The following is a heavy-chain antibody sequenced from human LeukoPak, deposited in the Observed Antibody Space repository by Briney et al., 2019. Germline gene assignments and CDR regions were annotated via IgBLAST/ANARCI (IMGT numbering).Heavy chain of an antibody. Sequence: GGSLRLSCAGSGFTFSTYAMTWVRQAPGKGLEWVSTISGSGGRTFYADSVKGRFAISRDDSKNTLYLQMNSLRAEDTAVYYCARVYNWNHFDYWGQGTLVTVSS. J-gene: IGHJ4*02. CDR1: GFTFSTYA. CDR2: ISGSGGRT. D-gene: IGHD1-20*01. V-gene: IGHV3-23*01. CDR3: ARVYNWNHFDY.